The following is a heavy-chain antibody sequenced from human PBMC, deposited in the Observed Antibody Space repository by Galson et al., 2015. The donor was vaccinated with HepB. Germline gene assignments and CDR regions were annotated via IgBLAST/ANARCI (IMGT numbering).Heavy chain of an antibody. J-gene: IGHJ4*02. CDR1: EFTFSRFA. CDR3: AKDTLTVAGALSD. D-gene: IGHD6-19*01. Sequence: SLRLSCAASEFTFSRFAMSWIRQAPGKGLEWVSAIGGRTAGTYYADSVKGRFTISRDNSKNTLYLQMNSLRAEDTAVYYCAKDTLTVAGALSDWGQGTLVTVSS. CDR2: IGGRTAGT. V-gene: IGHV3-23*01.